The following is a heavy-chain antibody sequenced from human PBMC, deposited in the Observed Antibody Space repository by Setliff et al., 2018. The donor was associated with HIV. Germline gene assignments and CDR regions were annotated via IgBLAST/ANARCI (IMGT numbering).Heavy chain of an antibody. J-gene: IGHJ4*02. V-gene: IGHV4-4*02. CDR3: GGNGYYSIDY. CDR1: GGSISSSNW. CDR2: IYHSGST. Sequence: SETLSLTCAVSGGSISSSNWWSWVRQPPGKGLEWIGEIYHSGSTHYNPSLQSRVTISVDKSKSQSSLKLNSVTAADTAVYYCGGNGYYSIDYWGQGTLVTVSS. D-gene: IGHD3-22*01.